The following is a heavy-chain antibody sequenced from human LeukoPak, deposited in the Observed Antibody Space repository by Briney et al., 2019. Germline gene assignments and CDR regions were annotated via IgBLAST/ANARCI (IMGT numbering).Heavy chain of an antibody. CDR2: FDPEDGET. CDR1: GYTLTELS. J-gene: IGHJ4*02. V-gene: IGHV1-24*01. D-gene: IGHD2-15*01. CDR3: ATNPPLLRCHYFDY. Sequence: ASVKVSCKVSGYTLTELSMHWVRQAPGKGLEWMGGFDPEDGETIYAQKFQGRVTMTEDTSTDTAYMELSSLRSEDTAVYYCATNPPLLRCHYFDYWGQGTLVTVSS.